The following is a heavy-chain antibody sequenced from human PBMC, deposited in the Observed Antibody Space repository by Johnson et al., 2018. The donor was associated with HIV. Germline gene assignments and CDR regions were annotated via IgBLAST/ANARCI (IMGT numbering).Heavy chain of an antibody. Sequence: QVQLVESGGGLVKPGGSLRLSCAASGFTFSDYYMSWIRQAPGKGLEWVSYISSRGKAMYYSDSVKGRFTISRDNAKNSLYLQMNSLTVEDTAVYYCARDTFAGAYGDWPDAFDIWGQGTMVTVSS. CDR1: GFTFSDYY. D-gene: IGHD4-17*01. CDR2: ISSRGKAM. J-gene: IGHJ3*02. CDR3: ARDTFAGAYGDWPDAFDI. V-gene: IGHV3-11*01.